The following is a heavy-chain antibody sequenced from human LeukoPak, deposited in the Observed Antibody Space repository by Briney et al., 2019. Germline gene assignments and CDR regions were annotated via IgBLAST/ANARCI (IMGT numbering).Heavy chain of an antibody. CDR3: AKVPYDNYFYYFVY. Sequence: ISGSGAYTHYADSVKGRFTISRDNSRNTLYLQMHSLRSDDTAVYYCAKVPYDNYFYYFVYWGQGTLVTVSS. CDR2: ISGSGAYT. V-gene: IGHV3-23*01. D-gene: IGHD2/OR15-2a*01. J-gene: IGHJ4*02.